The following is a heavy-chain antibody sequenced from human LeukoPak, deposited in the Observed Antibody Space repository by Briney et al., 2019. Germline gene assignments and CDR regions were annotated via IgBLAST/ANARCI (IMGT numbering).Heavy chain of an antibody. D-gene: IGHD3-22*01. CDR1: GFTFSSYW. Sequence: GGSLRLSCAASGFTFSSYWMHWVRQAPGKGLVWVPRINSDGSSTSYADSVKGRFTISRDNAKNTLYLQMNSLRAEDTAVYYCARDTYYYDSSGYSYWGQGTLVTVSS. CDR3: ARDTYYYDSSGYSY. CDR2: INSDGSST. J-gene: IGHJ4*02. V-gene: IGHV3-74*01.